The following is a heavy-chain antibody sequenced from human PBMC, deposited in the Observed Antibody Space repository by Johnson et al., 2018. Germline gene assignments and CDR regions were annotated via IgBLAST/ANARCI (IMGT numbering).Heavy chain of an antibody. CDR3: ASDRGDCSGGSCWGYFLH. J-gene: IGHJ1*01. V-gene: IGHV3-33*01. CDR2: IWSDGSKK. D-gene: IGHD2-15*01. CDR1: GFTFSSHG. Sequence: QVQLVQSGGGVVQPGRSLRLSCAASGFTFSSHGMHWVRQAPGKGLEWVAVIWSDGSKKYYADSVKGRFPVSRDNSKNTLYLQMDSLRAVDTAICYCASDRGDCSGGSCWGYFLHWGQGTLVTVSS.